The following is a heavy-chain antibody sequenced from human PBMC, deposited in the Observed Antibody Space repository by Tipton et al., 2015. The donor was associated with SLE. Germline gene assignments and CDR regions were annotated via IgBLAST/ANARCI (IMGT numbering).Heavy chain of an antibody. CDR2: ISSFNGNT. CDR1: GFPFTGYG. Sequence: QVQLVQSGAEVKKPGASVKVSCKASGFPFTGYGLSWVRQAPGQGPEWLGWISSFNGNTKYAEKVRGRATMTTDTSTSTAYLELRSLRSDDSAVYFCARAVGHYYCRDSLDCYVYYLDYWGQGTLVTVSS. J-gene: IGHJ4*02. V-gene: IGHV1-18*01. D-gene: IGHD2-21*02. CDR3: ARAVGHYYCRDSLDCYVYYLDY.